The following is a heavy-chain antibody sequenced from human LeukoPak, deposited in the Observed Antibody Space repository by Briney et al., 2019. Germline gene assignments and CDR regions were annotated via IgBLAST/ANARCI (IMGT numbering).Heavy chain of an antibody. CDR3: AKDIRMTAIRGFDY. J-gene: IGHJ4*02. D-gene: IGHD2-21*02. CDR2: ISNDGSNK. V-gene: IGHV3-30*18. CDR1: GFTFSTYV. Sequence: GGSLRLSCAASGFTFSTYVMHWVRQAPGKGLEWVAIISNDGSNKNYADSVKGRCTISRDNSRNTLYLQMNSLRAEDTAVYYCAKDIRMTAIRGFDYWGQGTLVTVST.